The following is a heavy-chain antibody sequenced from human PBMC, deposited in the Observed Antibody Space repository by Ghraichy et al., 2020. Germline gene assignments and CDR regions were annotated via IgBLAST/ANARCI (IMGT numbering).Heavy chain of an antibody. J-gene: IGHJ4*02. CDR2: IYYSGST. Sequence: GSLSLTCTVSGGSISSYYWSWIRQPPGKGLEWIGYIYYSGSTNYNPSLKSRVTISVDTSKNQFSLKLSSVTAADTAVYYCARGGAAAGGNFDYWGQGTLVTVSS. V-gene: IGHV4-59*01. CDR3: ARGGAAAGGNFDY. CDR1: GGSISSYY. D-gene: IGHD6-13*01.